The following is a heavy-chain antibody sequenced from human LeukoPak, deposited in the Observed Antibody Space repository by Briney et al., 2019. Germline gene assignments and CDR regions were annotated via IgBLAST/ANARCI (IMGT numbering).Heavy chain of an antibody. CDR1: GGSISSSSYY. V-gene: IGHV4-39*07. D-gene: IGHD3-22*01. CDR3: AREMFRDSSGYVWRRYFDY. CDR2: IYYSGST. Sequence: SETLSLTCTVSGGSISSSSYYWGWIRQPPGKGLEWIGSIYYSGSTYYNPSLKSRVTISVDTSKNQFSLKLSSVTAADTAVYYCAREMFRDSSGYVWRRYFDYWGQGTLVTVSS. J-gene: IGHJ4*02.